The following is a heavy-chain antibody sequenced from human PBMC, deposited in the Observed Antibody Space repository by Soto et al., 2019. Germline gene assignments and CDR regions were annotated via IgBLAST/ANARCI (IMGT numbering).Heavy chain of an antibody. CDR3: AKDLYTSGWYNYFDP. CDR2: IAHDGNEK. CDR1: RFTLSNCG. V-gene: IGHV3-30*18. J-gene: IGHJ5*02. Sequence: QVQLVESGGGVVQPGGSLILSCAASRFTLSNCGMHWVRQAPGRGLEWVAMIAHDGNEKHYIDSVKGRFTISRDDSKNTLYIQMNSLSPEDTAVYYCAKDLYTSGWYNYFDPWGQGTLVTVSS. D-gene: IGHD6-19*01.